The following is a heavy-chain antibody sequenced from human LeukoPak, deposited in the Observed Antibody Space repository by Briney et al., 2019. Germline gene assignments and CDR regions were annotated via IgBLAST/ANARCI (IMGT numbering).Heavy chain of an antibody. D-gene: IGHD4-17*01. CDR1: GFTFSSYA. V-gene: IGHV3-30*04. CDR2: ILYDGSNK. J-gene: IGHJ4*02. Sequence: PGGSLRLSCAASGFTFSSYAIHWVRQAPGNGLEWVAVILYDGSNKYYADSVKGRFTISRDNSKNTLYLQMNSLRAEDTAVYYCARGDTVTTYYFDYWGQGTLVTVSS. CDR3: ARGDTVTTYYFDY.